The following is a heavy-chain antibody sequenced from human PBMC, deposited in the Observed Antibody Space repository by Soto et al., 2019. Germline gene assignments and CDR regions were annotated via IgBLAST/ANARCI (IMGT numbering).Heavy chain of an antibody. Sequence: QVQLQESGPGLVKPSQTLSLTCTVSGGSISSGGYYWSWIRQHPGKGLEWIGYIYYSGTTYYNPSLQSRXAXSXXTSTNQFSLILSSVTAADTSVFYCARAEAAGWFDPWGQGTLVTVSS. J-gene: IGHJ5*02. CDR3: ARAEAAGWFDP. V-gene: IGHV4-31*03. CDR2: IYYSGTT. CDR1: GGSISSGGYY.